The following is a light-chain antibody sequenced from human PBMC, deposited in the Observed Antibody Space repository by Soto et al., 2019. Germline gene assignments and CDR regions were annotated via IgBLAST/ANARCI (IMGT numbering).Light chain of an antibody. J-gene: IGKJ1*01. CDR1: QSISANY. V-gene: IGKV3-20*01. CDR2: GVS. CDR3: HQYGVLPKT. Sequence: EIVLTQSPGTVSLSPGDRAKLSCRASQSISANYLAWYQQKPGQAPRLLIYGVSIRATGIPDRFAGSGSGPDFTLTISRLEPEDFAVYYCHQYGVLPKTFGQGTTVELK.